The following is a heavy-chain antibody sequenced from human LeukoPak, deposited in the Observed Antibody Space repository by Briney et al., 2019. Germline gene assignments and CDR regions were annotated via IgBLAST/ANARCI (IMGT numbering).Heavy chain of an antibody. V-gene: IGHV5-51*01. D-gene: IGHD3-22*01. CDR1: GYSFNRYW. J-gene: IGHJ4*02. Sequence: GEALKISCKGSGYSFNRYWIGWVRQMPGEGLEWVGIIYPGEPDTRYNPTFQGQVTISADTSNSTAYLQWSSLKASHTAMYYCAITTYYYDSSGYYQPPYFDYWGQGTLVTVSS. CDR3: AITTYYYDSSGYYQPPYFDY. CDR2: IYPGEPDT.